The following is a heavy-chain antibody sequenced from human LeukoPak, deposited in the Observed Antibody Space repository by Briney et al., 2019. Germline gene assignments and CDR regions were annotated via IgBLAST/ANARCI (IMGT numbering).Heavy chain of an antibody. CDR2: IYATGST. J-gene: IGHJ6*03. CDR3: ARVIRGTFNYMDV. Sequence: PSETLSLTCTVSGGSISSYYWSWIRQPAGKGLEWIGHIYATGSTTYNPPLKGRVTMSVDTSKNQFSLNLNSVTAADTAMYYCARVIRGTFNYMDVWGRGTTVTVSS. D-gene: IGHD1-14*01. V-gene: IGHV4-4*07. CDR1: GGSISSYY.